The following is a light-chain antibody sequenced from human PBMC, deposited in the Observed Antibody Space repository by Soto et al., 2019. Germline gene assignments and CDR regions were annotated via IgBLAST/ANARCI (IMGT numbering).Light chain of an antibody. Sequence: EIVLTQSPGTLSLSPGERATLSCRASQSVSSSHLAWYQQKPGQAPRLLIYGASTRATGIPDRFSGSGSGTDFTLTISRLEPEDFAGYYCQQYGGSPFTFGGGTKVEIK. CDR1: QSVSSSH. V-gene: IGKV3-20*01. CDR3: QQYGGSPFT. J-gene: IGKJ4*01. CDR2: GAS.